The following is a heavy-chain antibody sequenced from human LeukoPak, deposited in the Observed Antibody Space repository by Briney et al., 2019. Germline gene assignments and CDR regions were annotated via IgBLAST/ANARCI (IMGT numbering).Heavy chain of an antibody. D-gene: IGHD6-19*01. CDR3: VTDRYSSGWYSPDYFDY. CDR2: VSGRGGST. CDR1: GFSFSSYG. J-gene: IGHJ4*02. Sequence: GGSLRLSCAASGFSFSSYGMTWVRQAPGKGLEWVATVSGRGGSTLYADSVKGRFSISRDNSENTLYLPLNSLRAEDTAVYYCVTDRYSSGWYSPDYFDYWGQGTLVTVSS. V-gene: IGHV3-23*01.